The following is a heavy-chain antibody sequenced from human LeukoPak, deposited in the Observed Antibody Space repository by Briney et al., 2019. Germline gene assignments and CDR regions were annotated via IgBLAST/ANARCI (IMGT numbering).Heavy chain of an antibody. CDR1: GDALSTYH. CDR3: ARDQAHSYGRYFDP. V-gene: IGHV4-59*12. D-gene: IGHD5-18*01. Sequence: KASETLSLTCSVSGDALSTYHWNWLRQIPGKGLEWIGHISYGATDYNPSIKSRVTISVDTSKNEFSLKLTSVTAEDTDVYFWARDQAHSYGRYFDPWSRGTLVTVSS. J-gene: IGHJ4*02. CDR2: ISYGAT.